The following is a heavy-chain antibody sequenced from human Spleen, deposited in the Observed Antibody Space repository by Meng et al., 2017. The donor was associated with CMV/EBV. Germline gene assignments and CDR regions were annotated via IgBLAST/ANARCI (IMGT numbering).Heavy chain of an antibody. D-gene: IGHD3-16*02. J-gene: IGHJ6*02. CDR2: ISSSSSYI. CDR1: GFTFSSYA. Sequence: GESLKISCAASGFTFSSYAMHWVRQAPGKGLEWVSSISSSSSYIYYADSVKGRFTISRDNAKNSLYLQMNSLRAEDTAVYYCARDIAQRVGRPGRLYTYYYYGMDVWGQGTTVTVSS. CDR3: ARDIAQRVGRPGRLYTYYYYGMDV. V-gene: IGHV3-21*01.